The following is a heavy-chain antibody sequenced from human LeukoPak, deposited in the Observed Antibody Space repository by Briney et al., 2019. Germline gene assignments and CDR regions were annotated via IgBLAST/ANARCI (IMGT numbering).Heavy chain of an antibody. CDR2: ISGSGDST. J-gene: IGHJ4*02. CDR3: AKAHYIYFLDY. V-gene: IGHV3-23*01. CDR1: GFTFTTYA. Sequence: GGSLRLSCAASGFTFTTYAMSWVRQAPGKGLEWVSAISGSGDSTYYADSVKGRFTISRDNSKNTLYLQVNSLRAEDTAVYYCAKAHYIYFLDYWGQGTLVTVSS. D-gene: IGHD2/OR15-2a*01.